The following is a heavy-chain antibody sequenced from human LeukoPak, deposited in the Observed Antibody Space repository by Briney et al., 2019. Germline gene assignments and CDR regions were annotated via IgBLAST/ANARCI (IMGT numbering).Heavy chain of an antibody. CDR1: GFTFSSYA. CDR2: ISGSGGST. V-gene: IGHV3-23*01. Sequence: GSLRLSCAASGFTFSSYAMSWVRRAPGKGLEWVSAISGSGGSTYYADSVKGRFTISRDNSKNTLYLQMNSLRAEDTAVYYCAKEGIAYCGGDCYSDKAMYYFDYWGQGTLVTVSS. J-gene: IGHJ4*02. D-gene: IGHD2-21*02. CDR3: AKEGIAYCGGDCYSDKAMYYFDY.